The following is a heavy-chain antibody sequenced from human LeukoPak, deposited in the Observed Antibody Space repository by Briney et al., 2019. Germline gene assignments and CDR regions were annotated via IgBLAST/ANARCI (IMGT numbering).Heavy chain of an antibody. CDR3: ARDNLGYCSSTSCQYYFDY. CDR2: IKQDGSEK. CDR1: GFTFSSYW. V-gene: IGHV3-7*01. D-gene: IGHD2-2*01. J-gene: IGHJ4*02. Sequence: GGSLRLSCVASGFTFSSYWMSWVRQAPGKGLEWVANIKQDGSEKYYVDSVKGRFTISRDNAKNSLYLQMNSLRAEDTAVYYCARDNLGYCSSTSCQYYFDYWGQGTLVTVSS.